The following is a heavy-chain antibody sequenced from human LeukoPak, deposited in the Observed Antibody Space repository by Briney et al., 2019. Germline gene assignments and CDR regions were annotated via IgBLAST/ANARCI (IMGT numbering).Heavy chain of an antibody. Sequence: GGSLRLSCAASGFIFDECAMHWVRQAPGKGLEWVSGISWNSGSIGYADSVKGRFTISRDNAKNSLYLQMNSLRAEDTALYYCAKDIKGKTDYYYYGVDVWVQGTTVTVSS. J-gene: IGHJ6*02. D-gene: IGHD1-1*01. CDR3: AKDIKGKTDYYYYGVDV. CDR2: ISWNSGSI. CDR1: GFIFDECA. V-gene: IGHV3-9*01.